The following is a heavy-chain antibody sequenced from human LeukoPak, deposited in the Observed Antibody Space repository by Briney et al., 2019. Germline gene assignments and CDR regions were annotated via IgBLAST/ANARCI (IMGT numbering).Heavy chain of an antibody. CDR3: ARADFWSGQRDSYYFDY. J-gene: IGHJ4*02. CDR1: GGTFIGYA. V-gene: IGHV1-69*13. Sequence: GASVKVSCKASGGTFIGYAISWVRQAPGQGLEWMGGIIPIFGTANYAQKFQGRVTITADESTSTAYMELSSLRSEDTAVYYCARADFWSGQRDSYYFDYWGQGTLVTVSS. D-gene: IGHD3-3*01. CDR2: IIPIFGTA.